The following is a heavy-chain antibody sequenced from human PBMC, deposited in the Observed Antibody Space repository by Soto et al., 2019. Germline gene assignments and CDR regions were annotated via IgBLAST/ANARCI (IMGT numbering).Heavy chain of an antibody. D-gene: IGHD2-21*02. CDR3: AKGPLSKLVTLYYFDY. CDR1: GFTFSSYG. V-gene: IGHV3-30*18. CDR2: ISYDGSNK. J-gene: IGHJ4*02. Sequence: GGSLRLSCAASGFTFSSYGMHWVRQAPGKGLEWVAVISYDGSNKYYADSVKGRFTISRDNSKNTLYLQMNSLRAEDTAVYYCAKGPLSKLVTLYYFDYWGQGTLVTVSS.